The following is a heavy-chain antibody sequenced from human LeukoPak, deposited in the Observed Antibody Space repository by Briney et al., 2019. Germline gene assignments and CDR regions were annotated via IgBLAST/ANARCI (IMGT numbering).Heavy chain of an antibody. CDR1: GFTFSSYA. CDR2: ISGSGGST. CDR3: AKGDTPMVRRYYFDY. Sequence: GGSLRLSCAASGFTFSSYAMSWVRQGPEKGLERVSVISGSGGSTYYADSVKGRFTISRDNSKNTLYLQINSLRAEDTAVYYCAKGDTPMVRRYYFDYWGQGTLVTVSS. J-gene: IGHJ4*02. V-gene: IGHV3-23*01. D-gene: IGHD5-18*01.